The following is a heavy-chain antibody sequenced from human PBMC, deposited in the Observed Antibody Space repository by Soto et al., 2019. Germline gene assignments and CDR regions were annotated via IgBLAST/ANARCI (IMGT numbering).Heavy chain of an antibody. D-gene: IGHD4-4*01. CDR1: GYTFTNYG. V-gene: IGHV1-18*04. CDR2: INADYGNT. Sequence: ASVNVSCKASGYTFTNYGITWVRQAPGQGLEWMGWINADYGNTNYEQKFQGRVTMTTDTSTNTAYMELRSLRSDDTAVYYCARKSLSNFNWFDPWGQGTLVTVSS. J-gene: IGHJ5*02. CDR3: ARKSLSNFNWFDP.